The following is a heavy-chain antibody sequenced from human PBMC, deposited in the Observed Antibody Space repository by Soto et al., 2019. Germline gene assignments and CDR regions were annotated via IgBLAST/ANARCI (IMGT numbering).Heavy chain of an antibody. Sequence: SVKVSCKASGFTFSSSAVQWVRQARGQRLEWIGWIVVGNGNTNYAQKFQERVTITRDMSTSTAYLDLSSLRSEDTAVYYCAADLGVSASSNFWRSYYLDYWGQGTLVTVSS. J-gene: IGHJ4*02. CDR1: GFTFSSSA. CDR2: IVVGNGNT. CDR3: AADLGVSASSNFWRSYYLDY. V-gene: IGHV1-58*01. D-gene: IGHD3-3*01.